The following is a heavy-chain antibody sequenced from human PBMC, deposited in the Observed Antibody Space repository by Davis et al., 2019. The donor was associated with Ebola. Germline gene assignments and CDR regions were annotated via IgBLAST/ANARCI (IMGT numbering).Heavy chain of an antibody. J-gene: IGHJ4*02. Sequence: PGGSLRLSCAASGFTFSSYWMHWVRQAPGKGLEWVSSMNSAGSFAYYADSVKGRFTISRDNSKNTLYLHVNSLRVEDTAVYYCAKRWQVRYFGWGQGTLVTVSS. D-gene: IGHD4-23*01. V-gene: IGHV3-21*04. CDR3: AKRWQVRYFG. CDR1: GFTFSSYW. CDR2: MNSAGSFA.